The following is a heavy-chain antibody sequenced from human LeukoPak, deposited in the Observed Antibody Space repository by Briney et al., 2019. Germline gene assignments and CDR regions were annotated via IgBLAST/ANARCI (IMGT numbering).Heavy chain of an antibody. CDR2: ISSRNSEV. Sequence: PGGSLRLSCAASGFTLKTYSMNWVSEAPGKGVEWGSYISSRNSEVHYVDSVKGRFTISRENEKNTLFLQMNSLRVEDTAVYYCARGGRWQFAPRYWFDPWGQGTLVTVSS. CDR3: ARGGRWQFAPRYWFDP. D-gene: IGHD4-23*01. CDR1: GFTLKTYS. J-gene: IGHJ5*02. V-gene: IGHV3-21*05.